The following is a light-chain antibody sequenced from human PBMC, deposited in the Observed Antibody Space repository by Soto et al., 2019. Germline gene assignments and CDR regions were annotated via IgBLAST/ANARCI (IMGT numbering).Light chain of an antibody. CDR1: SASIGGNY. J-gene: IGLJ2*01. CDR2: DSD. Sequence: QSVLTQPPSVSAAPGQTVTISCSGRSASIGGNYVSWYQHLPGTAPKLVIYDSDKRPSEIPDRFSGSKSGTSATLDITGLQTGDEADYYCGAWDGSLSVLLFGGGTKLTVL. CDR3: GAWDGSLSVLL. V-gene: IGLV1-51*01.